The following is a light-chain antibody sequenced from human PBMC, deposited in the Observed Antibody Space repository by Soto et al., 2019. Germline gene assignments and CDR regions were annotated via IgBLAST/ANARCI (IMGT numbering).Light chain of an antibody. J-gene: IGKJ2*01. V-gene: IGKV4-1*01. Sequence: DIEMTQSPGSLAVSLGERATINCKTSQNILYSSNNKNYLAWYQQKPGQPPKLLIYWASSREFGVPDRFSGSGSGTDFTLTITSLQAEDVADYFCQQYYDTPFTFGQGTKLEIK. CDR1: QNILYSSNNKNY. CDR2: WAS. CDR3: QQYYDTPFT.